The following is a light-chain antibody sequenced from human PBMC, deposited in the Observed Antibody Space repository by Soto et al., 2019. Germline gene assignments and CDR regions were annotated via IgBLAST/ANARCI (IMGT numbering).Light chain of an antibody. CDR3: QQRSNWPIT. CDR1: QSVSSY. J-gene: IGKJ5*01. CDR2: DAS. Sequence: EIVLTQSPSTLSLSPWERATLSCMASQSVSSYLAWYQQKPGQAPRLLIYDASNRATGIPARFSGSGSGTDFTLTISSLEPEDFAVYYCQQRSNWPITVGQGTRLEI. V-gene: IGKV3-11*01.